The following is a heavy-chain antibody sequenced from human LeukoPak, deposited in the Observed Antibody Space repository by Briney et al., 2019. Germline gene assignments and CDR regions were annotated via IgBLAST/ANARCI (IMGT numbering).Heavy chain of an antibody. CDR3: AKDPFEEHYFDY. J-gene: IGHJ4*02. Sequence: SGRSLRLYCAASGFTFSSYGMHWVRQAPGKGLEWVAFIRYDGSNKYYADSVKGRFTISRDNSKNSLYLQMNSLRAEDTAVYYCAKDPFEEHYFDYWGQGTLVTVSS. CDR1: GFTFSSYG. V-gene: IGHV3-30*02. CDR2: IRYDGSNK. D-gene: IGHD1-26*01.